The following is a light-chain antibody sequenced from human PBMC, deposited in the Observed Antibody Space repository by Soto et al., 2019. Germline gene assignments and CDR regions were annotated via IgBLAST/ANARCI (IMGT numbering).Light chain of an antibody. V-gene: IGLV2-14*01. J-gene: IGLJ1*01. Sequence: QSALTQPASVSGSPGQSITISCTGTSNDVGYYNYVSWYQQHPGKAPKLMIYEVTNRPSGVSNRFSGSKSGNTASLTISGLQAADEADYYCCSHTRSIRYVFGTGTKVTVL. CDR2: EVT. CDR1: SNDVGYYNY. CDR3: CSHTRSIRYV.